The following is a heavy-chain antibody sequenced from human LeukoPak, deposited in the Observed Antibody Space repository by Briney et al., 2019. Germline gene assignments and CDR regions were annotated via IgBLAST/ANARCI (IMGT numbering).Heavy chain of an antibody. CDR3: AREEYSSSSTFDY. CDR1: GFTFSSFW. V-gene: IGHV3-33*08. Sequence: GGSLRLSCAASGFTFSSFWMTWVRQAPGKGLEWVAVIWYDGSNKYYADSVKGRFTISRDNSKNTLYLQMNSLRAEDTAVYYCAREEYSSSSTFDYWGQGTLVNVSS. J-gene: IGHJ4*02. CDR2: IWYDGSNK. D-gene: IGHD6-6*01.